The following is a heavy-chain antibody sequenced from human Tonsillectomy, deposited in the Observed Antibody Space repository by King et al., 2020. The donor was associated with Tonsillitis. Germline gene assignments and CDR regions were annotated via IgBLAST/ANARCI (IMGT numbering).Heavy chain of an antibody. CDR2: ISYDGSNK. CDR1: GFTFSSYG. V-gene: IGHV3-30*18. J-gene: IGHJ4*02. CDR3: AKVWTGIAVAGTGVDC. D-gene: IGHD6-19*01. Sequence: VQLVQSGGGVVQPGRSLRLSCAASGFTFSSYGMHWVRQAPGKGLEWVAVISYDGSNKYYVDSVKGRFTISRDNSKNTLYLQMNRLRAEETSVYYCAKVWTGIAVAGTGVDCWGQGTLVTVSS.